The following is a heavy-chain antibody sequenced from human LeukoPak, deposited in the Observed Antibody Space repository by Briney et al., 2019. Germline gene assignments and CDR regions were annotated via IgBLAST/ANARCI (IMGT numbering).Heavy chain of an antibody. D-gene: IGHD3-16*01. CDR2: ISGSGGST. CDR1: GFTFSSYA. CDR3: AKGGGVMTASSFDY. J-gene: IGHJ4*02. V-gene: IGHV3-23*01. Sequence: LAGGSLRLSCAASGFTFSSYAMSWVRQAPGKGLEWVSGISGSGGSTYYADSVKGRFTISRDNSKKTQYLQMNSLRAEDTAVYFCAKGGGVMTASSFDYWGQGTLVTVSS.